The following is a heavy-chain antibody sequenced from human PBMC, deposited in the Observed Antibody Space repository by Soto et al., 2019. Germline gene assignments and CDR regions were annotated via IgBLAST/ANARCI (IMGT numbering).Heavy chain of an antibody. CDR2: IASRAHNYAT. V-gene: IGHV3-73*02. CDR1: GFSLSGYF. CDR3: AGRMDTPCAGVDY. J-gene: IGHJ4*02. Sequence: EVELVESGGGLVQPGGSLKLSCEASGFSLSGYFIHWVRQASGKGPEWVGRIASRAHNYATAYGTSVQGRFTVSRDDSLNASYLHMNGLKTEDTAVFFCAGRMDTPCAGVDYWGRGILVTVSA. D-gene: IGHD5-18*01.